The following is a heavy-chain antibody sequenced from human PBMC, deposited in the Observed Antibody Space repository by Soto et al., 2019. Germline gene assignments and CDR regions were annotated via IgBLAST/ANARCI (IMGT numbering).Heavy chain of an antibody. CDR3: ARDDPLGSAPANYLTNY. CDR1: GFTFSTYG. Sequence: GGSLRLSCAASGFTFSTYGMHWVRQAPGKGLEWVAVIWYDGSNKYYADSVKGRFTISRDNSKNTLYLQMNSLRAEDTALYYCARDDPLGSAPANYLTNYWGQGTLVTVSS. J-gene: IGHJ4*02. D-gene: IGHD6-13*01. V-gene: IGHV3-33*01. CDR2: IWYDGSNK.